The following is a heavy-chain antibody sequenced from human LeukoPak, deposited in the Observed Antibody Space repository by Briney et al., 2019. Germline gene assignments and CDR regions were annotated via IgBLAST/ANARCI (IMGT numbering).Heavy chain of an antibody. Sequence: GVSLRLSCAASGFTFSNYAMSWVRQAPGKGPEWVSTITGSGGSTYYADSVKGRFTISRDNSKNTLYLQMNSLRADDTAVYYCAKEGYCSGGNCYNVSFDPWGQGTLVTVSS. CDR2: ITGSGGST. D-gene: IGHD2-15*01. CDR1: GFTFSNYA. CDR3: AKEGYCSGGNCYNVSFDP. J-gene: IGHJ5*02. V-gene: IGHV3-23*01.